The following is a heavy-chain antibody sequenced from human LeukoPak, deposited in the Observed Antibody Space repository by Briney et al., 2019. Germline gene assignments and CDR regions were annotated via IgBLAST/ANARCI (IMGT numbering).Heavy chain of an antibody. V-gene: IGHV4-39*07. J-gene: IGHJ6*03. CDR3: ARGGHCTNGVCSHYYYYMDV. D-gene: IGHD2-8*01. Sequence: PSETLSLTCTVSGDSITTNSYYWGWIRQPPGKGLEWIGEIYHSGSTNYNPSLKSRVTIPVDKSKNQFSLKLSSVTAADTAVYYCARGGHCTNGVCSHYYYYMDVWGKGTTVTVSS. CDR2: IYHSGST. CDR1: GDSITTNSYY.